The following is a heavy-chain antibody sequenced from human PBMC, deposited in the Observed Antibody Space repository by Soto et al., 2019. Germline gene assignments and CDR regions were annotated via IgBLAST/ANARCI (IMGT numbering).Heavy chain of an antibody. CDR2: ISAYNGNT. J-gene: IGHJ3*02. Sequence: ASVKVSFKASGYTFTSYGISWVRQAPGQGLEWMGWISAYNGNTNYAQKLQGRVTMTTDTSTSTAYMELRSLRSDDTAVYYCARDQDIAVAGNDAFDIWGQGTMVTVSS. CDR3: ARDQDIAVAGNDAFDI. V-gene: IGHV1-18*01. CDR1: GYTFTSYG. D-gene: IGHD6-19*01.